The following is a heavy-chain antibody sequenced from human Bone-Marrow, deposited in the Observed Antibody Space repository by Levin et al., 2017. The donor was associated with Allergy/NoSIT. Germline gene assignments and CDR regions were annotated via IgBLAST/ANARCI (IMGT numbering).Heavy chain of an antibody. CDR2: ISKDSYRT. D-gene: IGHD3-16*01. CDR1: GFIFSDFY. V-gene: IGHV3-11*01. CDR3: ARDGGIIDY. J-gene: IGHJ4*02. Sequence: PGESLKISCSASGFIFSDFYMSWLRQSPGKGLEWVAYISKDSYRTYYADSVGARFAISRDNIKNSLFLQMNSLKADDTAVYFCARDGGIIDYWGQGTLVTVSP.